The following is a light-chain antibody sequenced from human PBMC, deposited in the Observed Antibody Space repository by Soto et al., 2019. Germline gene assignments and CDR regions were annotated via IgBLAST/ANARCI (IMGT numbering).Light chain of an antibody. V-gene: IGKV1-27*01. CDR2: AAS. CDR3: QKYDGAPLT. CDR1: QDINIY. J-gene: IGKJ4*01. Sequence: IQMTQSPSSLSASGGDRVTITCRAGQDINIYLAWYQQKPGKVPKLLISAASTLQSGVPSRFSGSGSGTDFTLTISSLQPEDVATYYCQKYDGAPLTFGGGTKVEIK.